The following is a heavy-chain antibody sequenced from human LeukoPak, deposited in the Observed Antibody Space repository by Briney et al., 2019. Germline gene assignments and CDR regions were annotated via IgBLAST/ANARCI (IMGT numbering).Heavy chain of an antibody. CDR2: IYYSGST. Sequence: SETLSLTCTVSGGSISSYYWSWIRQPPGKGLEWIGYIYYSGSTNYNPSLKSRVTISVDTSKNQFSLKLSSVTAADTAVYYCARSIVGATSGRYYFGYWGQGTLVTVSS. V-gene: IGHV4-59*08. J-gene: IGHJ4*02. CDR3: ARSIVGATSGRYYFGY. CDR1: GGSISSYY. D-gene: IGHD1-26*01.